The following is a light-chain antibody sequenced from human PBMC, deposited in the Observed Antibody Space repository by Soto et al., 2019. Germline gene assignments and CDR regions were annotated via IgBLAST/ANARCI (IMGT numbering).Light chain of an antibody. CDR3: QQRSNWLWT. Sequence: EIVLTQSPATLSLSPGERATLSCRASQSVSSYLAWYQQKPGQAPRLLIYDASNRATGIPARFSGSGSGTDFTLTISSLEPADFSVDYCQQRSNWLWTFGQGTKMEIK. V-gene: IGKV3-11*01. CDR2: DAS. CDR1: QSVSSY. J-gene: IGKJ1*01.